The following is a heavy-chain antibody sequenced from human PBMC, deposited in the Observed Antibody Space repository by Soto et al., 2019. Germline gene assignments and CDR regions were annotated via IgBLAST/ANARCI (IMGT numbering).Heavy chain of an antibody. CDR2: VYHTGDT. D-gene: IGHD2-21*02. CDR1: GGTVAGSHW. Sequence: PSETLSLSCGVSGGTVAGSHWWSWVRQSPGGGLEWIGNVYHTGDTNFNPSLQSRVTISVDKSNNQFSLRLNSLTDADTAVYFCAREIVTAGG. J-gene: IGHJ6*01. CDR3: AREIVTA. V-gene: IGHV4-4*02.